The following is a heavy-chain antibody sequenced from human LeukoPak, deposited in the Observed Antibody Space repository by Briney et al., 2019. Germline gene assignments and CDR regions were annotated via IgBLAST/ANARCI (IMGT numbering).Heavy chain of an antibody. CDR2: ISYDGSNK. V-gene: IGHV3-30*04. J-gene: IGHJ4*02. Sequence: GRSLRLSCAASGFTFSSYAMHWVRRAPGKGLEWVAVISYDGSNKYYADSVKGRFTISRDNSKNTLYLQMNSLRAEDTAVYYCARDPDGDSLDYWGQGTLVTVSS. D-gene: IGHD4-17*01. CDR3: ARDPDGDSLDY. CDR1: GFTFSSYA.